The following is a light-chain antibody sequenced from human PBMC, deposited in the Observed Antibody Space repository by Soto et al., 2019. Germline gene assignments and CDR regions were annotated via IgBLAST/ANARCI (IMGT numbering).Light chain of an antibody. V-gene: IGKV1-5*01. CDR2: SAS. J-gene: IGKJ2*03. CDR3: QHGYVATYR. Sequence: IQMTQSPSTLSASVGDRVTITCRASQSVXSWFVWYQQKPGKAPKILXYSASTLHSGVPSRFTGSGSETDFTLPIRSLQPEYFATYYCQHGYVATYRFGQGTKVDIK. CDR1: QSVXSW.